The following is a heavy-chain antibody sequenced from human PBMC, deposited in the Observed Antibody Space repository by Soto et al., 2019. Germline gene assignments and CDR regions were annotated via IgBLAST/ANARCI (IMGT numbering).Heavy chain of an antibody. Sequence: XASLRLSCSASGFTFSSYAMHWVRQAPGKGLEYVSAISSNGGSTYYADSVKGRFTISRDNSKNTLYLQMSSLRAEDTAVYYCVKGSGDYDFWSGYYPGDYWGQGTLVTVSS. D-gene: IGHD3-3*01. CDR3: VKGSGDYDFWSGYYPGDY. CDR2: ISSNGGST. J-gene: IGHJ4*02. CDR1: GFTFSSYA. V-gene: IGHV3-64D*06.